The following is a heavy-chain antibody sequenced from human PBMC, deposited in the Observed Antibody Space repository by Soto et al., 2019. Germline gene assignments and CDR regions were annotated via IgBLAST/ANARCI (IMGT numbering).Heavy chain of an antibody. CDR1: GYTFTSYD. Sequence: QVQLVQSGAEVKKPGASVTVSCEASGYTFTSYDINWVRQATGQGLEWMGWMNPNSGNTGYAQKFQGRVTMTRNTSIRTAYMELSSLRSEDTAVYYCARGYSGYDKRYGMDVWGQGTTVTVSS. J-gene: IGHJ6*02. D-gene: IGHD5-12*01. CDR2: MNPNSGNT. V-gene: IGHV1-8*01. CDR3: ARGYSGYDKRYGMDV.